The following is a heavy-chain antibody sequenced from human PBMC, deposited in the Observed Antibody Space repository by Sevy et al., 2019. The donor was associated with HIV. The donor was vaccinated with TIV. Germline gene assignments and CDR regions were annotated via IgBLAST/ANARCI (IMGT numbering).Heavy chain of an antibody. Sequence: SETLPLTCTVSGGSISSYYWSWIRQPAGKGLEWIGRIYTSGSTNYNPSLKSRVTMSVDTSKNQFSLKLSSVTAADTAVYYCARGHYDSSGYFSQFDYWGQGTLVTVSS. D-gene: IGHD3-22*01. V-gene: IGHV4-4*07. CDR3: ARGHYDSSGYFSQFDY. CDR1: GGSISSYY. CDR2: IYTSGST. J-gene: IGHJ4*02.